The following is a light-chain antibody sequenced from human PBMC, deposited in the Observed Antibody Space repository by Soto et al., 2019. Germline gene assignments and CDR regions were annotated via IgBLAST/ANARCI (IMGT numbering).Light chain of an antibody. Sequence: QSALTQPASVSGSPAQSITISCTGSSSDIGDYNLVSWYQQHPGKAPKLMIYGVSLRPSGVSDRFSGSKSGNTASLTISGLQAEDEADYYCSSYTSTSPPFLFGTGTKLTVL. J-gene: IGLJ1*01. V-gene: IGLV2-14*01. CDR3: SSYTSTSPPFL. CDR1: SSDIGDYNL. CDR2: GVS.